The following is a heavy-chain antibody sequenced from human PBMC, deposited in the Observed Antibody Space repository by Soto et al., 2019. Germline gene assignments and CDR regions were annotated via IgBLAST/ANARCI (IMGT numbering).Heavy chain of an antibody. J-gene: IGHJ6*02. D-gene: IGHD3-10*01. Sequence: PGGSLRLSCAASGFTLSSHWMHWVRQVPGQGLVWVSRINTDGSATNYADSVKGRFTMSRDNARNTMYLQMSSLRAEDTAVYYCARSGHWLYYYYGMDVWGQGTTVTVSS. CDR2: INTDGSAT. V-gene: IGHV3-74*01. CDR1: GFTLSSHW. CDR3: ARSGHWLYYYYGMDV.